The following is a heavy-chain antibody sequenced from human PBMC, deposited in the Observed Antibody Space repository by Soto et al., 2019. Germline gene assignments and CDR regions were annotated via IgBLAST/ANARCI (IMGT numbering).Heavy chain of an antibody. V-gene: IGHV4-61*01. D-gene: IGHD3-16*01. CDR3: ARDQRRDYAWGAKGIFDY. CDR2: IYYSGST. CDR1: GGSVSSRTYW. Sequence: QVQLQESGPGLVKPSETLSLTCTVSGGSVSSRTYWWSWIRQPPGKGLEWIGFIYYSGSTNYNPSLKSRVSISVDTSKNQFSLKMSSVTAADTAVYYCARDQRRDYAWGAKGIFDYWGQGTLVTVSS. J-gene: IGHJ4*02.